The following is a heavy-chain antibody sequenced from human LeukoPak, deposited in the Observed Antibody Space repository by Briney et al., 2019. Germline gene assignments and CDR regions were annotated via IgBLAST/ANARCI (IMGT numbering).Heavy chain of an antibody. Sequence: ASVKVSCKASGYTFTSYDINWVRHATGQGLEWMGWMNPNSGNTGYAQKFQGRVTMTRNTSISTAYMELSSLRSEDTAVYYCAREKHYSGRTRWFDPWGQGTLVTVSS. CDR1: GYTFTSYD. V-gene: IGHV1-8*01. J-gene: IGHJ5*02. CDR2: MNPNSGNT. D-gene: IGHD1-26*01. CDR3: AREKHYSGRTRWFDP.